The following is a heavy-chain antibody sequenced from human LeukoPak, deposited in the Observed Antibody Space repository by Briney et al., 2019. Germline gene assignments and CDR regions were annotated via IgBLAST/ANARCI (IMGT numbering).Heavy chain of an antibody. Sequence: ASVKVSCKASGYSFTNYAMNWVRQAPGQGLKWMGWIHPSTGNPTYAQGFTGRFVFSLDTSVSTTYLQISSLKAEDTAVYFCARAFQSLGGLSLPDYWGQGTLLTVSS. CDR1: GYSFTNYA. V-gene: IGHV7-4-1*02. J-gene: IGHJ4*02. D-gene: IGHD3-16*02. CDR3: ARAFQSLGGLSLPDY. CDR2: IHPSTGNP.